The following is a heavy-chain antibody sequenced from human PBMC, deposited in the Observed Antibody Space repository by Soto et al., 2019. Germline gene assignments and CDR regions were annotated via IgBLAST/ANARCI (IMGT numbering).Heavy chain of an antibody. CDR1: GDCINRGGCF. V-gene: IGHV4-31*03. Sequence: TLSLTCTASGDCINRGGCFWSWIRQPPGKGLEWIGNIFYSGTTYYNPSLKSRVTISVGTSKNQFSLKLSSVTAADTAGYCCARGVLYWGQGSLVTVSS. CDR3: ARGVLY. D-gene: IGHD1-1*01. J-gene: IGHJ4*02. CDR2: IFYSGTT.